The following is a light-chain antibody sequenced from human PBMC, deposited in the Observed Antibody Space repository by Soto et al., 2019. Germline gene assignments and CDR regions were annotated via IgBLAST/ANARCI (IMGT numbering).Light chain of an antibody. CDR3: SSYAGSNNLV. V-gene: IGLV2-8*01. CDR2: EVS. CDR1: SSDVGGYNY. J-gene: IGLJ2*01. Sequence: QSALTQPPSASGSPGQSVTISCTGTSSDVGGYNYISWYQQRPGKAPKLMIYEVSKRPSGVPDRFSGSKSGNTASLTVSGFQAEDEADYYCSSYAGSNNLVFGGGTKLTVL.